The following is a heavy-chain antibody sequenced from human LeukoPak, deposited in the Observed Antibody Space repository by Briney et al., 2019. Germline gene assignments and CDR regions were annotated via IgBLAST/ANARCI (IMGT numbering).Heavy chain of an antibody. V-gene: IGHV1-8*01. J-gene: IGHJ4*02. CDR1: GYTFTSYD. D-gene: IGHD3-3*01. CDR3: ARFPNYDFWSGYHSVDY. CDR2: MNPNSGNT. Sequence: ASVKVSCKASGYTFTSYDINWVRQATGQGLEWMGWMNPNSGNTGYAQKFQGRVTMTRNTSISTAYMELSSLRSEDTAVYYCARFPNYDFWSGYHSVDYWGQGTLVTVSS.